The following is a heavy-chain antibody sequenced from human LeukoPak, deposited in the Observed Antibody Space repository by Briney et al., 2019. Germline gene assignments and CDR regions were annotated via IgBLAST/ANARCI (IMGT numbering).Heavy chain of an antibody. D-gene: IGHD3-3*01. Sequence: PGGSLRLSXAASGFTLSSYTMNWVRQAPGKGLEWVSYSSWSSSTIYYADSVKGRFTISRDNAKNSLYLQMNSLRAEDTAVYYCARDPPRGDFWSGAGRYYFDYWGQGTLVTVSS. J-gene: IGHJ4*02. CDR2: SSWSSSTI. CDR3: ARDPPRGDFWSGAGRYYFDY. V-gene: IGHV3-48*01. CDR1: GFTLSSYT.